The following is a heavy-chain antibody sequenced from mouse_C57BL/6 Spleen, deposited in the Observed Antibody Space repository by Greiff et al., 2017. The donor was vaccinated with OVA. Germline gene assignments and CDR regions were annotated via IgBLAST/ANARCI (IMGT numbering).Heavy chain of an antibody. J-gene: IGHJ2*01. CDR1: GFTFSDYY. CDR2: INYDGSST. V-gene: IGHV5-16*01. D-gene: IGHD2-1*01. Sequence: EVKLMESEGGLVQPGSSMKLSCTASGFTFSDYYMALVRQVPEKGLEWVANINYDGSSTYYLDSLKSRFIISRDNAKNILYLQMSSLKSEDTATYYCARRGDGNFYFDYWGQGTTLTVSS. CDR3: ARRGDGNFYFDY.